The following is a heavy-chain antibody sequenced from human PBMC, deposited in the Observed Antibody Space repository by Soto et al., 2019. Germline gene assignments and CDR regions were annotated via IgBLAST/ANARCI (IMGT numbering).Heavy chain of an antibody. J-gene: IGHJ5*02. D-gene: IGHD3-9*01. CDR3: VKVSTFYDILTGYYSTNFFDP. Sequence: PGGSLRLSCSASGFTFSEYSMHWVRQAPGKGLQYVSTISSDGDITYYADSVKGRFTISRDNSKNTLYLQMNSLRAEDTAVYYCVKVSTFYDILTGYYSTNFFDPWGQGTLVTVSS. V-gene: IGHV3-64D*06. CDR2: ISSDGDIT. CDR1: GFTFSEYS.